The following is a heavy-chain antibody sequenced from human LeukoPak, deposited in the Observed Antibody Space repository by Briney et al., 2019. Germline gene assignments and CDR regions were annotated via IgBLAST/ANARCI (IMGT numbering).Heavy chain of an antibody. Sequence: KPSETLSLTCAVYGGSFSGYYWSWIRQPPGKGLEWIGEINHSGSTNYNPSLKSRVTISVDTSKNQFSLKLSSVTAADTAVYYCARQRITMVRGNRRAFDIWGQGTMVTVSS. D-gene: IGHD3-10*01. J-gene: IGHJ3*02. CDR3: ARQRITMVRGNRRAFDI. CDR2: INHSGST. V-gene: IGHV4-34*01. CDR1: GGSFSGYY.